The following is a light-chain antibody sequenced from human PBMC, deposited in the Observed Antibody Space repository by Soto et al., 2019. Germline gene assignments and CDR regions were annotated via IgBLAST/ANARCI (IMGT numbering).Light chain of an antibody. J-gene: IGLJ1*01. CDR3: LLFSGGADV. CDR2: NTH. CDR1: TGAVTSDYY. V-gene: IGLV7-43*01. Sequence: QAVVTQEPSLTVSPGGTVTLTCASSTGAVTSDYYPNWFQQKHGQAPRSLIYNTHNRHSWTPARFSGSLLGNRAALTLSGALTEDEAEYYCLLFSGGADVFGPGTKLTVL.